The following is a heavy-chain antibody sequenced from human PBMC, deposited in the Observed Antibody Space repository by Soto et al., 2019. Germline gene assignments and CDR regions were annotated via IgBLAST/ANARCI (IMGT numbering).Heavy chain of an antibody. V-gene: IGHV4-61*01. D-gene: IGHD2-2*01. CDR2: IYYSGST. J-gene: IGHJ5*02. CDR3: AFASRTDNWFDP. Sequence: NPSETLSLTCTVSGGSVSSGSYYWSWIRQPPGKGLEWIGYIYYSGSTNYNPSLKSRVTISVDTSKNQFSLKLSSVTAADTAVYYCAFASRTDNWFDPWGQGTLVTVSS. CDR1: GGSVSSGSYY.